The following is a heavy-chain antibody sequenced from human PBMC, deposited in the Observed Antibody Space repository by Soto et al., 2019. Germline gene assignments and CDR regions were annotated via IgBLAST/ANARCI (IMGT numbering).Heavy chain of an antibody. CDR2: IYYSGST. CDR1: GGSISSSSYY. D-gene: IGHD6-13*01. CDR3: ARRAAALGGMDV. J-gene: IGHJ6*02. V-gene: IGHV4-39*01. Sequence: PSETLYLTCTVSGGSISSSSYYWGWIRQPPGKGLEWIGSIYYSGSTYYNPSLKSRVTISVDTSKNQFSLKLSSVTAADTAVYYCARRAAALGGMDVWGQGTTVTVSS.